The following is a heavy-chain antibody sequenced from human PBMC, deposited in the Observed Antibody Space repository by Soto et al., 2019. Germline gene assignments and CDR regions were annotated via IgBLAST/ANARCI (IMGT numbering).Heavy chain of an antibody. CDR1: GDSISSSSYF. J-gene: IGHJ5*02. D-gene: IGHD6-13*01. Sequence: SETLSLTCTVTGDSISSSSYFWGWIRQPPGKGLEWIASIYYIGTTCYSPSLQSRVTISVDTSTDQFSLEVTSVTAADTAIYYCARSGSWSFNSWGRGTLVTVSS. CDR2: IYYIGTT. CDR3: ARSGSWSFNS. V-gene: IGHV4-39*01.